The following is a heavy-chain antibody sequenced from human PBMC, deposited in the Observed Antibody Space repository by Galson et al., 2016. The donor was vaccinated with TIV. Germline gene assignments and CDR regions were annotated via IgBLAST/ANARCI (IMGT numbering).Heavy chain of an antibody. Sequence: PALVKPTQTLTLTCTFSGFSLGTSGMCVSWVRQPPGKALEWLARIDWDDDKYYSTSLKTRLTISKDISKNKVVLMVTDVDPMDTATYFCARTRSAAAGGLDFWGQGTLVTVSS. CDR3: ARTRSAAAGGLDF. J-gene: IGHJ4*02. CDR1: GFSLGTSGMC. V-gene: IGHV2-70*11. CDR2: IDWDDDK. D-gene: IGHD6-13*01.